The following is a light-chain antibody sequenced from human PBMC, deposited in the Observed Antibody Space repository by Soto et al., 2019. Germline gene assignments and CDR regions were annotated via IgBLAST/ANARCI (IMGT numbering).Light chain of an antibody. CDR1: SSDVGGYNY. Sequence: QSVLTQPPSASGSPGQSVTISCTGTSSDVGGYNYVSWYQQHPGKTPKLIIYEVTQRPSGVPDRFSGSKSGNTASLTVSGVQAEDEGDYYCSSYAGTNILFGGGTKLTVL. J-gene: IGLJ2*01. CDR2: EVT. V-gene: IGLV2-8*01. CDR3: SSYAGTNIL.